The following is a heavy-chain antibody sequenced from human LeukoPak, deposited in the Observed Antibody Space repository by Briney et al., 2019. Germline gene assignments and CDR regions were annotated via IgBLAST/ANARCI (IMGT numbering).Heavy chain of an antibody. V-gene: IGHV3-23*01. CDR2: ISADYDST. Sequence: GGSLRPSCAASGFTFSIYAMSWVRQAPGKGLEWVSGISADYDSTYYADSVKGRFTISRDDAKNTLYLQMNSLRDEDTAVYFCAKDLGYGRHFFDSWGQGTLVTVSS. D-gene: IGHD5-18*01. CDR3: AKDLGYGRHFFDS. CDR1: GFTFSIYA. J-gene: IGHJ4*02.